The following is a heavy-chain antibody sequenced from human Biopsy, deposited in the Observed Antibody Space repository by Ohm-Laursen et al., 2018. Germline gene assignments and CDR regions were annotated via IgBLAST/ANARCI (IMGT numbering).Heavy chain of an antibody. J-gene: IGHJ5*02. D-gene: IGHD2/OR15-2a*01. CDR3: ARGYSRRVSIFEASIYWFDT. V-gene: IGHV1-8*01. CDR1: GSRFSIPG. Sequence: SSVNASRHASGSRFSIPGANWGRQARGHGLEWLGWVIPSGGKTGYALRFQGRATLTMNTSISTAYMVLSCLRSEDTDVYFCARGYSRRVSIFEASIYWFDTWGQGTLVTVSS. CDR2: VIPSGGKT.